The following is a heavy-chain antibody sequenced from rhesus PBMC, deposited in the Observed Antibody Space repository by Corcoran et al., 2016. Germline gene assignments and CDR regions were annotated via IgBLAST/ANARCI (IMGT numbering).Heavy chain of an antibody. CDR2: IYWDDDK. CDR1: GFALTSSGMV. Sequence: QVTLKESGPALVRPTQTLTLTCTFSGFALTSSGMVVGWIRQPPGRAMEWLALIYWDDDKRYSTSLEIRLTISKDTSKNQVFRIMTNMDPVDTATYYCARGENYDFWSGYYTGYFDSWGQGVLVTVSS. CDR3: ARGENYDFWSGYYTGYFDS. D-gene: IGHD3-3*01. J-gene: IGHJ4*01. V-gene: IGHV2-152*01.